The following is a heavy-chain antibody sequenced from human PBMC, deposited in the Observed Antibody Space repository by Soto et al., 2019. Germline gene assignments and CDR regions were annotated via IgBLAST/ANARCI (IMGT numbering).Heavy chain of an antibody. CDR2: ISSSSSYI. Sequence: GGSLRLSCAASGFTFSSYSMNWVRQAPGKGLEWVSSISSSSSYIYYADSVKGRFTISRDNAKNSLYLQMNSLRAEDTAVYYGARYGDTNWDDAFDILGQGTTGTGSS. J-gene: IGHJ3*02. CDR1: GFTFSSYS. CDR3: ARYGDTNWDDAFDI. V-gene: IGHV3-21*01. D-gene: IGHD5-18*01.